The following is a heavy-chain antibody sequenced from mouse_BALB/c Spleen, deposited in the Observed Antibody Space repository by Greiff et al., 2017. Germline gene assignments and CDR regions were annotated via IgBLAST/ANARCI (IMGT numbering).Heavy chain of an antibody. Sequence: EVQLMESGPGLVKPSQSLSLSCTASGYSFTSDYVWYWIRQLPGNKLEWMGYISYSGSTSYNPSLKSRISITRDTSKNQFFLQLNSVTTEDTATYDCARPDRVFYWYFDVWGAGTTVTVSA. CDR1: GYSFTSDYV. CDR2: ISYSGST. D-gene: IGHD6-2*01. J-gene: IGHJ1*01. CDR3: ARPDRVFYWYFDV. V-gene: IGHV3-2*02.